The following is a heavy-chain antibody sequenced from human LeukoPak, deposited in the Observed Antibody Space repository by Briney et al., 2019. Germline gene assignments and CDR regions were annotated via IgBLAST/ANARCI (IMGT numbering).Heavy chain of an antibody. CDR3: VKRAVAGTGRGFDI. Sequence: PGGSLRLSCAASGFTFSSYAMNWVRQAPGKGLEWVSLISGSGDSTDYADSVKGRFTISRDNSKNTLYLQINSLRADDTAVYYCVKRAVAGTGRGFDIWGQGTLVTVSS. J-gene: IGHJ3*02. CDR1: GFTFSSYA. D-gene: IGHD6-19*01. V-gene: IGHV3-23*01. CDR2: ISGSGDST.